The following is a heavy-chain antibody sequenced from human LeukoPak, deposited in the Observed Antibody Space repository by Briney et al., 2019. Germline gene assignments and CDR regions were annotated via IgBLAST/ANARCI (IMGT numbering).Heavy chain of an antibody. CDR1: GYTFTSYY. Sequence: GASVKASCKASGYTFTSYYMHWVRQAPGQGLEWMGIINPSGGSTSYAQKFQGRGTMTRDTSTSTVYMELSSLRSEDKAVYYCGRAYSSSWYPYYYHGLDVWGQGTTVSVSS. J-gene: IGHJ6*02. CDR2: INPSGGST. D-gene: IGHD6-13*01. V-gene: IGHV1-46*01. CDR3: GRAYSSSWYPYYYHGLDV.